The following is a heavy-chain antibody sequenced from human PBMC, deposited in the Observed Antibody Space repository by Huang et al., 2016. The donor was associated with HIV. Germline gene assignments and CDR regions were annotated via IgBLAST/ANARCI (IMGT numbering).Heavy chain of an antibody. D-gene: IGHD3-9*01. CDR2: FDPEIGET. CDR3: ATGFDVFFDF. CDR1: EYTLTELS. J-gene: IGHJ4*02. Sequence: QVQLVQSRAEVKKPGASVKVSCKVSEYTLTELSIHWVRQPPGKGLEWMGGFDPEIGETIYAHKFQGRVTMTEDTSTETAFMERSGLRPEDTAVYYCATGFDVFFDFWGQGTLVTVSS. V-gene: IGHV1-24*01.